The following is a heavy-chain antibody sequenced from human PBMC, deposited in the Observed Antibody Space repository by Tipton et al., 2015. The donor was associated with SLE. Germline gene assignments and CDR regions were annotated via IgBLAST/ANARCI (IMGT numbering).Heavy chain of an antibody. J-gene: IGHJ4*02. CDR1: GGSISSGSYY. CDR2: IYTSVST. CDR3: ASQNGEGYCSGGSCPGD. D-gene: IGHD2-15*01. V-gene: IGHV4-61*02. Sequence: TLSLTCTVSGGSISSGSYYWSWIRQPAGKGLEWIGRIYTSVSTNYNPSLKSRVTISVDTSKNQFSLKLSSVTAADTAVYYCASQNGEGYCSGGSCPGDWGQGTLVTVSS.